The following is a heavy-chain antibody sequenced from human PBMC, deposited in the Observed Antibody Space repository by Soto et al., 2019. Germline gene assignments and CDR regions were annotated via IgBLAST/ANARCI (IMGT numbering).Heavy chain of an antibody. D-gene: IGHD2-2*02. CDR2: IWYDGSNK. CDR1: GFTFSSYG. Sequence: GGSLRLSCAASGFTFSSYGMHWVRQAPGKGLEWVAVIWYDGSNKYYADSVKGRFTISRDNSKNTLYLQMNSLRAEDTAVYYCARAPYCSSTSCYKRGWFDPWGQGTPVTVSS. V-gene: IGHV3-33*01. CDR3: ARAPYCSSTSCYKRGWFDP. J-gene: IGHJ5*02.